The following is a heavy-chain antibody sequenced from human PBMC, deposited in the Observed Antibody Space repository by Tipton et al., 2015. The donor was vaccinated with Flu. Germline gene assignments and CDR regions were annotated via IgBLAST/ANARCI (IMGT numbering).Heavy chain of an antibody. V-gene: IGHV4-59*11. J-gene: IGHJ4*02. CDR1: GGSISSHY. CDR2: IYFTGST. D-gene: IGHD2-15*01. CDR3: ARGGGSPSY. Sequence: TLSLTCTVSGGSISSHYWSWIRQPPGKGLEWIGYIYFTGSTNYNPPLKSRVTISVGMSKNQFSLRLTSVAAADTAVYYCARGGGSPSYWGQGTLVTVSS.